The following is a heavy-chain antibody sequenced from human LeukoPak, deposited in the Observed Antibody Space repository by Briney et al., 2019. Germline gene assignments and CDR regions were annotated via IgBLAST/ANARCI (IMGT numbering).Heavy chain of an antibody. CDR2: IYTSGST. J-gene: IGHJ4*02. V-gene: IGHV4-61*02. CDR1: GGSISSGSYY. CDR3: ARDINPAVAGFHFDY. D-gene: IGHD6-19*01. Sequence: PSETLSLTCTVSGGSISSGSYYWSWIRQPAGKGLEWIGRIYTSGSTNYNPSLKSRVTISVDTSKNQFSLKLSSVTAADTAVYYCARDINPAVAGFHFDYWGQGTLVTVSS.